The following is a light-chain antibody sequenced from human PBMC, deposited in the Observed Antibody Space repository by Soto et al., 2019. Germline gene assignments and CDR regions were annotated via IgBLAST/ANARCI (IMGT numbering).Light chain of an antibody. CDR1: QSIISNF. J-gene: IGKJ2*01. CDR2: DSS. Sequence: EIVLTQSPGTLSLSPGETASLSCWASQSIISNFLAWYQHRRGQPPRLLIYDSSRRASGIPARFTGSGSGTAFTLAISRVEPEDSAVYYCQQTFHSPMTFGHVTRLEI. CDR3: QQTFHSPMT. V-gene: IGKV3-20*01.